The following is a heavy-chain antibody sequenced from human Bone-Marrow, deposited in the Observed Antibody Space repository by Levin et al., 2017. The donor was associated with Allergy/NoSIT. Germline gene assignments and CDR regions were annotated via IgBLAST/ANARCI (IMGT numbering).Heavy chain of an antibody. J-gene: IGHJ4*02. CDR2: INPNSGGT. Sequence: GESLKISCKASGYTFTGYYMHWVRQAPGQGLEWMGWINPNSGGTNYAQKFQGRVTMTRDTSISTAYMELSRLRSDDTAVYYCARDPEREGYGDYSGWGQGTLVTVSS. CDR3: ARDPEREGYGDYSG. CDR1: GYTFTGYY. D-gene: IGHD4-17*01. V-gene: IGHV1-2*02.